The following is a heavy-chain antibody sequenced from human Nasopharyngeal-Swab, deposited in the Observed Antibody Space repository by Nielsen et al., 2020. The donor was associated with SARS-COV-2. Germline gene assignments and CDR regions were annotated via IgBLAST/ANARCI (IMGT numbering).Heavy chain of an antibody. CDR2: IIPIQGVA. V-gene: IGHV1-69*02. CDR1: EGNFNIYS. CDR3: ARVLLTPEGSVKNFYYYAMDV. Sequence: SVKVSCKASEGNFNIYSFNWVRQAPGQGPEWMGRIIPIQGVANYAQKFHDRISITADKSTNTTYMELSRLSSADTAVYYCARVLLTPEGSVKNFYYYAMDVWGQGTAVTVSS. J-gene: IGHJ6*02. D-gene: IGHD4/OR15-4a*01.